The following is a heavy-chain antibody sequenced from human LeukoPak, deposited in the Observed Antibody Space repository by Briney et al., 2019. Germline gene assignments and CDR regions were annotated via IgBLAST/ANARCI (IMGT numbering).Heavy chain of an antibody. Sequence: PGGSLRLSCAASGFTFSSYDMHWVRQAPGQGLEWVAVISYDGSNKFYADSVKGRFTIFRDNSKNTLYLQMNSLRTEDTAVYYCAKDQGDFDYWGQGTLVTVSS. CDR2: ISYDGSNK. V-gene: IGHV3-30*18. CDR1: GFTFSSYD. J-gene: IGHJ4*02. CDR3: AKDQGDFDY.